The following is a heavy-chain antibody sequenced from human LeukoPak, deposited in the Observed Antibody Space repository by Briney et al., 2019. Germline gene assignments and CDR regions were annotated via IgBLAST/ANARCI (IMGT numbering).Heavy chain of an antibody. CDR1: GFTFSSYA. CDR2: ISGSGGST. Sequence: GGSLRLSCAASGFTFSSYAMSWVRQAPGKGLEWVSAISGSGGSTYYADSVKGRFTISRDSSKNTLYLQMNSLRAEDTAVYYCAKDLPIRDGAAADDYWGQGTLVTVSS. V-gene: IGHV3-23*01. D-gene: IGHD6-13*01. CDR3: AKDLPIRDGAAADDY. J-gene: IGHJ4*02.